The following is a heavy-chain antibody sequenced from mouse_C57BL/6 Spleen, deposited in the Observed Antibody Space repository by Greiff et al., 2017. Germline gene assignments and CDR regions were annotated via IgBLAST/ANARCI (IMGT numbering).Heavy chain of an antibody. CDR3: ARSGDYDVFAY. D-gene: IGHD2-4*01. Sequence: VQLVESGPELVKPGASVKISCKASGYAFSSSWMNWVKQRPGKGLEWIGRIYPGDGDTNYNGKFKGKATLTADKSSSTAYMQLSSLTSEDSAVYFCARSGDYDVFAYWGQGTLVTVSA. CDR2: IYPGDGDT. V-gene: IGHV1-82*01. J-gene: IGHJ3*01. CDR1: GYAFSSSW.